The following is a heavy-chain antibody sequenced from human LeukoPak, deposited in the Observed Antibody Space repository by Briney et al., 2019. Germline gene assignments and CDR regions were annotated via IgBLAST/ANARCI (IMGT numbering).Heavy chain of an antibody. J-gene: IGHJ3*02. CDR2: ISGSGGST. Sequence: GASLRLSCAASGFTFSSYAMSWVRQAPGKGLEWVSAISGSGGSTYYADSVKGRFTISRDNSKNTPYLQMNSLRAEDTAVYYCAKDQGDYYDSSGYYLAAFDIWGQGTMVTVSS. CDR1: GFTFSSYA. CDR3: AKDQGDYYDSSGYYLAAFDI. D-gene: IGHD3-22*01. V-gene: IGHV3-23*01.